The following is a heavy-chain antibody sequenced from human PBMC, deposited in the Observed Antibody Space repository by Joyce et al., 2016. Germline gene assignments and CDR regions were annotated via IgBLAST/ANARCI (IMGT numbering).Heavy chain of an antibody. D-gene: IGHD3-3*01. CDR3: ARGRGDDFWSGYYGSIDY. V-gene: IGHV1-69*01. J-gene: IGHJ4*02. CDR2: SVPMSATT. CDR1: GDIFNAYG. Sequence: QVQLEQSGAEVKKPGSSVKVSCKTSGDIFNAYGINWVRQAPGQGLEWLGGSVPMSATTDYAQKFRGRLTISANETTSTVYMELSSLRSDDTGTYYCARGRGDDFWSGYYGSIDYWGQGTLVSVSS.